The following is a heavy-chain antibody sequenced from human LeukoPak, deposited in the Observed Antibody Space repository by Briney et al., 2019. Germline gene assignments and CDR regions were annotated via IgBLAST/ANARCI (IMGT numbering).Heavy chain of an antibody. CDR1: GYTFRNYG. CDR2: ISAYNGDT. V-gene: IGHV1-18*01. CDR3: ARDPTNTSGYYAYFDY. J-gene: IGHJ4*02. Sequence: GASVKVSCKASGYTFRNYGITWVRQAPGQGLEWIGWISAYNGDTHYAQNLQGRVTMTTDTSTSTAYMELRSLRSDDTAVYYCARDPTNTSGYYAYFDYWGQGTLVTVSS. D-gene: IGHD5-12*01.